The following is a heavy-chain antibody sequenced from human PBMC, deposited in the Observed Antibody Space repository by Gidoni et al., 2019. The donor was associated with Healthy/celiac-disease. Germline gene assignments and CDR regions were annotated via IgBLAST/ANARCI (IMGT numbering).Heavy chain of an antibody. CDR2: ISYDGSNK. J-gene: IGHJ4*02. D-gene: IGHD3-9*01. Sequence: QVQLVESGGGVVQPGRSLRLSCAASGFTFSSYAMHWVHQAPGKGLEWVAVISYDGSNKYYADSVKGRFTISRDNSKNTLYLQMNSLRAEDTAVYYCARAGILTGIGVDYWGQGTLVTVSS. CDR3: ARAGILTGIGVDY. V-gene: IGHV3-30-3*01. CDR1: GFTFSSYA.